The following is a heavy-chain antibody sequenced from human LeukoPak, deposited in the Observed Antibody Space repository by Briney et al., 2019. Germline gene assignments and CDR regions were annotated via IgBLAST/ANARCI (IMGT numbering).Heavy chain of an antibody. Sequence: ASVKVSCKASGYTFTNYGISWVRQAPGQGIEWMGWISAYNGNTNYAQKLQGRVTMTTDTSTSTVYMELRSLRSDDTAVYYCVRGSGLVIYNWFDPWGQGTLVTVSS. CDR3: VRGSGLVIYNWFDP. J-gene: IGHJ5*02. D-gene: IGHD3-3*01. CDR2: ISAYNGNT. V-gene: IGHV1-18*01. CDR1: GYTFTNYG.